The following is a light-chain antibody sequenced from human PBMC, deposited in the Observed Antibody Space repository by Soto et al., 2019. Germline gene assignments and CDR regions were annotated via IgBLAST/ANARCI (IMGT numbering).Light chain of an antibody. Sequence: EIVMTQSPATLSVSPGDRATLSCRASQSVSSNLAWYQQKPGQAPRLLIYGASTRATGIPARFSGSGSGTEFTLTISSLQSEDFAVYYCQQYNNWPPFTWTFGQGTKVDIK. CDR1: QSVSSN. CDR2: GAS. J-gene: IGKJ1*01. V-gene: IGKV3-15*01. CDR3: QQYNNWPPFTWT.